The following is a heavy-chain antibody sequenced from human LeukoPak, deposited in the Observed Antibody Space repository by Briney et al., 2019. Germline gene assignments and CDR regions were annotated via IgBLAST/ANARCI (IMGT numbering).Heavy chain of an antibody. CDR2: INPNSGST. CDR3: ARDGVLRYFDWLQNWFDP. CDR1: GYTFTGYY. V-gene: IGHV1-2*02. Sequence: ASVKVSCKASGYTFTGYYMHWVRQAPGQGLEWMGWINPNSGSTNYAQKFQGRVTMTRDTSISTAYMELSRLRSDDTAVYYCARDGVLRYFDWLQNWFDPWGQGTLVTVSS. D-gene: IGHD3-9*01. J-gene: IGHJ5*02.